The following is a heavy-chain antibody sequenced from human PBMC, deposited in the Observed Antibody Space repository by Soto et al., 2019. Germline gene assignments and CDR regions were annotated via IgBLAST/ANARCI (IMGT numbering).Heavy chain of an antibody. CDR1: GYTFTSYG. Sequence: ASVKVSCKASGYTFTSYGISWVRQAPGQGLEWMGWISAYNGNTNYAQKLQGRVTMTTDTSTSTAYMELRSLRSDDTTVYYCARVDPGYSSSWSLRTYYYYYMDVWGKGTTVTVSS. CDR2: ISAYNGNT. D-gene: IGHD6-13*01. CDR3: ARVDPGYSSSWSLRTYYYYYMDV. V-gene: IGHV1-18*01. J-gene: IGHJ6*03.